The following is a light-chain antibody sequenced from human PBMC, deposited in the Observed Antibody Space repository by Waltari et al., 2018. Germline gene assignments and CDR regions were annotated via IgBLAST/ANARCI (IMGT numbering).Light chain of an antibody. V-gene: IGLV2-11*01. CDR3: CSYAGSYVYV. CDR1: SSDGGGYNY. Sequence: QSALTQPRSVSGSPGQSVTISCTGTSSDGGGYNYASWYQQRPGKAPKVMIYDVNKRPSGVPDRFSGSKSGNTASLTISGLQAEDEADYYCCSYAGSYVYVFGTGTKVSVL. J-gene: IGLJ1*01. CDR2: DVN.